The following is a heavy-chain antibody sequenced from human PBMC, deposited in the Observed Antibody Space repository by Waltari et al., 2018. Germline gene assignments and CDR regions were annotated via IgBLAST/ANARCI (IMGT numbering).Heavy chain of an antibody. CDR2: IYSGGNT. Sequence: EVQLVESGGGLIQPGGSLRLSCVVSGFSVSSNYMTWVRQAPGKGLEWVSIIYSGGNTYYADSVKGRFTISRDNSKSTVYLQMSSLRAEDTAVYYCARDRLGGGMDVWGQGTTVTVSS. V-gene: IGHV3-53*01. CDR1: GFSVSSNY. J-gene: IGHJ6*02. CDR3: ARDRLGGGMDV.